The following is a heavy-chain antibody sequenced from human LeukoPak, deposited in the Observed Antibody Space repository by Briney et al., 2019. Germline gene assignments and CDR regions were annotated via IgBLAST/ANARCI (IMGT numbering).Heavy chain of an antibody. V-gene: IGHV3-74*01. Sequence: HPGGSLRLSCAASGFTFSSYWMHWVRQAPGKGLVWVSRINSDGCSTSYADSVKGRFTISRDNAKNTLYLQMNSLRAEDTAVYYCARYRSSWSDYYYYGMDVWGQGTTVTVSS. CDR1: GFTFSSYW. J-gene: IGHJ6*02. CDR3: ARYRSSWSDYYYYGMDV. CDR2: INSDGCST. D-gene: IGHD6-13*01.